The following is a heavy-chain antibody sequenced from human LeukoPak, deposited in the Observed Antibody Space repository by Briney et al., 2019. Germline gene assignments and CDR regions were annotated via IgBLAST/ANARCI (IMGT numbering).Heavy chain of an antibody. CDR3: ARMGYCSGGSCVQPSRSLDP. D-gene: IGHD2-15*01. CDR1: GYTFTSYY. CDR2: INPSGGST. V-gene: IGHV1-46*01. J-gene: IGHJ5*02. Sequence: GASVKVSCKASGYTFTSYYMHWVRQAPGQGLEWMGIINPSGGSTSYAQKFQGRVTMTRDTSTSTVYMELSSLRSEDTAVYYCARMGYCSGGSCVQPSRSLDPWGQGTLVTVSS.